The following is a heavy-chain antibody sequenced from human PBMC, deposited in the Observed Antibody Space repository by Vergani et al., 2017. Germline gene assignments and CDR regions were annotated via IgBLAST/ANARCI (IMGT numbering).Heavy chain of an antibody. D-gene: IGHD6-13*01. CDR2: IRAYNGNT. Sequence: QVQLVQSGAEVKKPGASVKVSCKASGYTFTGYYMHWVRQAPGQGLEWMGWIRAYNGNTNYAQKLQGRVTMTTDTSTSTAYMELRSLRSDDTAVYYCARDRSPRSKFQGDYYYYGMDVWGQGTTVTVSS. J-gene: IGHJ6*02. V-gene: IGHV1-18*04. CDR3: ARDRSPRSKFQGDYYYYGMDV. CDR1: GYTFTGYY.